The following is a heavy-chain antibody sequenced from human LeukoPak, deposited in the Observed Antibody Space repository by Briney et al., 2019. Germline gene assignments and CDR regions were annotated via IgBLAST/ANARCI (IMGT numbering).Heavy chain of an antibody. CDR1: GFTFSSYW. CDR3: ARDFLAPHHGYGVDYLPYNFDY. Sequence: PGGSLRLSCAASGFTFSSYWMHWVRQAPGKGLVWVSRINSDGSSTSYADSVKGRFTISRDNAKNSLFLQLNSLRAEDTAVYYCARDFLAPHHGYGVDYLPYNFDYWGQGTLVTVSS. D-gene: IGHD4-17*01. J-gene: IGHJ4*02. V-gene: IGHV3-74*01. CDR2: INSDGSST.